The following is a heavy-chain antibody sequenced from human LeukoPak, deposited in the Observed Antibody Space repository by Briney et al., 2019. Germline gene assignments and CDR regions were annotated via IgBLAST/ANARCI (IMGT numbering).Heavy chain of an antibody. D-gene: IGHD2-2*01. J-gene: IGHJ6*03. Sequence: ASVKVSCKASGYTFTGYYMHWVRQAPGQGLEWMGWINPNSGGTNYAQKFQGRVTMTRDTSISTAYMELSRLRSDDKAVYYCARVGCSSTSCYWARYYYYYYMDVWGKGTTVTVSS. CDR1: GYTFTGYY. V-gene: IGHV1-2*02. CDR2: INPNSGGT. CDR3: ARVGCSSTSCYWARYYYYYYMDV.